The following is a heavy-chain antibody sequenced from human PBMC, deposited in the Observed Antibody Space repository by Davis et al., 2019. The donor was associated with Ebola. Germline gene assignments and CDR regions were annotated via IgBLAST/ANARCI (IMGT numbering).Heavy chain of an antibody. CDR3: AREAPNCGGDCLDH. Sequence: GESLKISCAASGFTFSSYEVNWVRQAPGKGLEWVSYINSGGGSAIYYADSVKGRFTISRDNAKNSVYLQMNSLRAEDTAVYYCAREAPNCGGDCLDHWGQGTLVTVSS. CDR1: GFTFSSYE. CDR2: INSGGGSAI. J-gene: IGHJ4*02. V-gene: IGHV3-48*03. D-gene: IGHD2-21*01.